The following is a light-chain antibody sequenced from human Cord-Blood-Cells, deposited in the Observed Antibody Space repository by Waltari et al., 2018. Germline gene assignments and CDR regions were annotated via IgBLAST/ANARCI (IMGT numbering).Light chain of an antibody. J-gene: IGLJ2*01. CDR2: ENN. CDR3: GTWDSSLSAVV. CDR1: SSNIGNNY. V-gene: IGLV1-51*02. Sequence: QSVLTQPPSVSAAPGQKVTISCPGSSSNIGNNYVPCYQQLPGTAPQLLISENNKRPSGIPDRFSGSKSGTSATLGITGLQTGDEADYYCGTWDSSLSAVVFGGGTKLTVL.